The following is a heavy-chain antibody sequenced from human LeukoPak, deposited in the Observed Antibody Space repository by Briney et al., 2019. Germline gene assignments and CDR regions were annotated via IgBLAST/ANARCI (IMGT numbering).Heavy chain of an antibody. V-gene: IGHV3-23*01. D-gene: IGHD2-15*01. J-gene: IGHJ4*02. CDR3: ARSLGRYCSGGPCYYFDY. CDR1: GFTFSSYA. CDR2: ISGSGGST. Sequence: PGGSLRLSCAASGFTFSSYAMSWVRQAPGKGLEWVSAISGSGGSTYYADSVKGRFTISRDNSKNTLYLQMNSLRAEDTAVYYCARSLGRYCSGGPCYYFDYWGQGTLVTVSS.